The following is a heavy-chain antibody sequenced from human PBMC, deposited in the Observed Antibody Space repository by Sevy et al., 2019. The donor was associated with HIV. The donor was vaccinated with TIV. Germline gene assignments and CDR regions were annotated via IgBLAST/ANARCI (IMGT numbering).Heavy chain of an antibody. D-gene: IGHD6-6*01. CDR3: ASRTPSIAARPLDY. CDR2: ISDSGGST. CDR1: GFTFSSYA. J-gene: IGHJ4*02. V-gene: IGHV3-23*01. Sequence: GGSLRLSCAASGFTFSSYAMSWVRQAPGKGLEWVSAISDSGGSTYYADSVKGRFTISRDNSKNTLYLQMNSLRAEDSAVYYCASRTPSIAARPLDYWGQGTLVTVSS.